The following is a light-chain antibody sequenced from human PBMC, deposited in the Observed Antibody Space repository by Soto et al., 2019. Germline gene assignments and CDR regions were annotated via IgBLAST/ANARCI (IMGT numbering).Light chain of an antibody. CDR1: SNDIGGFKY. CDR2: GVT. CDR3: SSYAGNNISLV. Sequence: QSARTQPPSASGSRGQSVTISCSGTSNDIGGFKYVSWYQQHPGKAPKLMIYGVTERPSGVPDRFSGSKSGNTASLTVSGLQADDEADYYCSSYAGNNISLVFGTGTKLTVL. J-gene: IGLJ1*01. V-gene: IGLV2-8*01.